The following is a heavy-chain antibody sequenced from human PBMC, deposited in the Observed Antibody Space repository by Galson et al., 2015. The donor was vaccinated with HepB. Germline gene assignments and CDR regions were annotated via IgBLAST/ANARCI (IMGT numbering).Heavy chain of an antibody. CDR2: MNYNDIS. CDR3: ARGGSGHAWHIAY. J-gene: IGHJ4*02. V-gene: IGHV4-59*01. CDR1: GGSISSYF. Sequence: QVRLQESGPGLVKPSETLSLTCTVSGGSISSYFWAWFRQPVGKALEWIAYMNYNDISDYNPSLRSRLTISLDTSKNQLSLRLNSVTAADTAIYYCARGGSGHAWHIAYWGQGAQVTVSS. D-gene: IGHD2-2*01.